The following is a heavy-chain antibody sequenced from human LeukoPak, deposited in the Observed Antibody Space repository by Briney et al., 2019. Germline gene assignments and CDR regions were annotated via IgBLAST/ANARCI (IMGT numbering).Heavy chain of an antibody. Sequence: PGGSLRLSCAASGFTFDDYAMHWVRQAPGKGLEWVSAVSGSGGTTYYTDSVKGRFTITRDNSKNTLYLQMNSLRAEDTAVYYCAQEGVEGSYSRFWGQGTLVTVSS. D-gene: IGHD3-10*01. CDR3: AQEGVEGSYSRF. CDR1: GFTFDDYA. J-gene: IGHJ1*01. V-gene: IGHV3-23*01. CDR2: VSGSGGTT.